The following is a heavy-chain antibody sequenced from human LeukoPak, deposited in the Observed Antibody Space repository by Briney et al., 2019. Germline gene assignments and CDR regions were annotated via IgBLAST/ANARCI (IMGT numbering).Heavy chain of an antibody. Sequence: PSETLSLTCTVSGGSISSYYWSWIRQPPGKGLERIGYIYYSGSTNYNPSLKSRVTISVDTSKNQFSLKLSSVTAADTAVYYCARGHSSSWYGIDYWGQGTLVTVSS. CDR3: ARGHSSSWYGIDY. CDR1: GGSISSYY. D-gene: IGHD6-13*01. J-gene: IGHJ4*02. V-gene: IGHV4-59*01. CDR2: IYYSGST.